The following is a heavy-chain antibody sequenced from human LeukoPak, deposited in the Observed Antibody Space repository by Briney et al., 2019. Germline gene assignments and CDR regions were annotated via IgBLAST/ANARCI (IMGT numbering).Heavy chain of an antibody. D-gene: IGHD2-8*01. CDR3: AKMVREFYTISYYFDY. J-gene: IGHJ4*02. CDR1: GFTFSDFW. CDR2: INQGGREK. Sequence: SGGSLRLSCAASGFTFSDFWMTWVRQAPGKGLEWVANINQGGREKYYVDSVEGRFTISRDNAKNSLYLQMNSLRADDTAVYYCAKMVREFYTISYYFDYWGQGTLVTVSS. V-gene: IGHV3-7*05.